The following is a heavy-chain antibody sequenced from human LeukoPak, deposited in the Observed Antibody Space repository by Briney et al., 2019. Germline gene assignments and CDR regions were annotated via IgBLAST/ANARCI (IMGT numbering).Heavy chain of an antibody. J-gene: IGHJ4*02. CDR1: GFTFRSYW. V-gene: IGHV3-74*01. D-gene: IGHD3-3*01. CDR2: INSDGGST. Sequence: GGSPRLSCAASGFTFRSYWMHWVRQSPGKGLVWVSRINSDGGSTSYADSAKGRFTISRDNAKNTLYLQMNSLRAEDTAVYYCARGRRSGYQLDYWCQGTLVTVSS. CDR3: ARGRRSGYQLDY.